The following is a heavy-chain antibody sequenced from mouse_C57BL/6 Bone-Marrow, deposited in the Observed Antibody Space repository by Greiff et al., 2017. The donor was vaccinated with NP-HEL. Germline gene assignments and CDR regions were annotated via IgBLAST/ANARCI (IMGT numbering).Heavy chain of an antibody. CDR2: INPYNGGT. CDR3: ARFNLLPPPYYYAMDY. D-gene: IGHD1-1*01. Sequence: EVQLQQSGPVLVKPGASVKMSCKASGYTFTDYYMNWVKQSHGKSLEWIGVINPYNGGTSYNQKFKGKATLTVDKSSSTAYMELNSLTSEDSAVLYCARFNLLPPPYYYAMDYWGQGTSVTVSS. V-gene: IGHV1-19*01. J-gene: IGHJ4*01. CDR1: GYTFTDYY.